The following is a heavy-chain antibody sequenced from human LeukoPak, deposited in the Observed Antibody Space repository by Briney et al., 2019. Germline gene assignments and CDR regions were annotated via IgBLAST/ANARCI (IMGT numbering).Heavy chain of an antibody. CDR1: GGSFSGYY. J-gene: IGHJ5*02. Sequence: PSETLSLTCAVYGGSFSGYYWSWIRQPPGKGLEWIGSIYYSGSTYYNPSLKSRVTISVDTSKNQFSLKLSSVTAADTAVYYCARKQQLVLWFDPWGQGTLVTVSS. D-gene: IGHD6-13*01. CDR3: ARKQQLVLWFDP. CDR2: IYYSGST. V-gene: IGHV4-34*01.